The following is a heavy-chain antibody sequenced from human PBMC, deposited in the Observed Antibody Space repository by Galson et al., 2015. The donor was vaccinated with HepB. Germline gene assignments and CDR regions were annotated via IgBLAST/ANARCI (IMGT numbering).Heavy chain of an antibody. CDR2: IGGDGGRT. J-gene: IGHJ4*02. Sequence: SLRLSCAASGFTFSSYAMSWVRQAPGKGLEWVSTIGGDGGRTYFADSVKGRFTISRDNSQNTLHLQMNSLRAEDTAVYYCAKARSGGTGNPLDYWGQGTLVTVSS. V-gene: IGHV3-23*01. CDR3: AKARSGGTGNPLDY. CDR1: GFTFSSYA.